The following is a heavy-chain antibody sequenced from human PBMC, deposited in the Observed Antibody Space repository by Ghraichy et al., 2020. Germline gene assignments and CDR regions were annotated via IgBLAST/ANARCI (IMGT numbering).Heavy chain of an antibody. V-gene: IGHV3-23*01. CDR3: ANGLGPITMIVEKEGRYY. J-gene: IGHJ4*02. CDR2: ISGSGGGT. D-gene: IGHD3-22*01. Sequence: GGSLRLSCAASGFTFSTYVMNWVRQAPGKGLEWVSAISGSGGGTYYADSVKGRFTISRDNSKNTLYLQMNSLRAEDTAVYYCANGLGPITMIVEKEGRYYWGQGTLVTVSS. CDR1: GFTFSTYV.